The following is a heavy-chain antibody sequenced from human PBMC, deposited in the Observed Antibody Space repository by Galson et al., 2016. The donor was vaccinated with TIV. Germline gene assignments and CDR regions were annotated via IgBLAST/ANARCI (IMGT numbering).Heavy chain of an antibody. V-gene: IGHV3-74*01. CDR3: ARMNYDFWSGSNPGWWFDP. Sequence: SLRLSCAGSGFIFSTYWMHWVRQVPGKGLLWVSHINRDGSNTSYADSVKGRFTIPRDNAKNMVYLQMNSLSGEDTAVYYCARMNYDFWSGSNPGWWFDPWGHGTQVTVSS. J-gene: IGHJ5*02. CDR1: GFIFSTYW. CDR2: INRDGSNT. D-gene: IGHD3-3*01.